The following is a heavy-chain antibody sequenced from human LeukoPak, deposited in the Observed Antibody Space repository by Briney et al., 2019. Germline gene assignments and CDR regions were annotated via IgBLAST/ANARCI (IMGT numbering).Heavy chain of an antibody. Sequence: SETLSLTCTVSSGSISSYYWSWIRQPAGKGLEWIGRIYTSGSTNYNPSLKSRVTMSVDTSKNQFSLKLSSVTAADTAVYYCARGSRFGDAPDYWGQGTLVTVSS. J-gene: IGHJ4*02. CDR1: SGSISSYY. D-gene: IGHD3-10*01. CDR2: IYTSGST. CDR3: ARGSRFGDAPDY. V-gene: IGHV4-4*07.